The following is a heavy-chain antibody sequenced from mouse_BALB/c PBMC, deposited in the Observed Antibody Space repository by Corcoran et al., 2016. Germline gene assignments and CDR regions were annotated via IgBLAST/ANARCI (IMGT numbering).Heavy chain of an antibody. Sequence: QIQLVQSGPELKKPGETVKISCKASGYTFTNYGMNWVKQAPGKGLKWMGWISSYTGEPTYADDFKGRFASSLETSASTAYLQINNLKNEDTATYFCARATAHYYAMDYWGQGTSVTVSS. CDR3: ARATAHYYAMDY. V-gene: IGHV9-3-1*01. D-gene: IGHD1-2*01. J-gene: IGHJ4*01. CDR1: GYTFTNYG. CDR2: ISSYTGEP.